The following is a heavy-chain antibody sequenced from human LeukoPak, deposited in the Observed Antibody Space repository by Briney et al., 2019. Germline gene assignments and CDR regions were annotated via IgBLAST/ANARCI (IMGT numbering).Heavy chain of an antibody. CDR2: IDTSSTTM. V-gene: IGHV3-48*04. Sequence: PGGSLRLSWAASGLTFCKYSMTWVRQAPGKGLEWVSFIDTSSTTMYYTDSVKGRFTISRDNAKNSLYLQMNSLKVEDTAIYYCARDNWVDCWGQGTLVTVSS. CDR3: ARDNWVDC. J-gene: IGHJ5*01. CDR1: GLTFCKYS.